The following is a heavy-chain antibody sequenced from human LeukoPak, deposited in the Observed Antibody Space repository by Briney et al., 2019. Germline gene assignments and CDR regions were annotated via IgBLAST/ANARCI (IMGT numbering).Heavy chain of an antibody. CDR3: ARVTVTTGAVYYYYYMDV. J-gene: IGHJ6*03. CDR1: GGSFSGYY. CDR2: INHSGST. V-gene: IGHV4-34*01. D-gene: IGHD4-17*01. Sequence: PSETLSLTCAVYGGSFSGYYWSWIRQPPGKGLEWIGEINHSGSTNYNPSLKSRVTISVDTSKNQFSLKLSSVTAADTAVYYCARVTVTTGAVYYYYYMDVWGKGTTVTVSS.